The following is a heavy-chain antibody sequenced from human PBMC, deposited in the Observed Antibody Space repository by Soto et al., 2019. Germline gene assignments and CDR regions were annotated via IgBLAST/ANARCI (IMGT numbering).Heavy chain of an antibody. D-gene: IGHD5-18*01. V-gene: IGHV3-21*01. CDR1: GFTFTRYS. CDR3: ALQRAFDY. CDR2: ISSSSSYI. J-gene: IGHJ4*02. Sequence: PGGSLRLCCAASGFTFTRYSMNWVRQAPGKGLEWVSSISSSSSYIYYADSVKGRFTISRDNAKNSLYLQMNSLRAEDTAVYYCALQRAFDYWGQGTLVTVSS.